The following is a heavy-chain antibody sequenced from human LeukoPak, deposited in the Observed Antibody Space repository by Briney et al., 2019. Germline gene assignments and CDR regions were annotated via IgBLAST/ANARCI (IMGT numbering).Heavy chain of an antibody. D-gene: IGHD3-22*01. CDR1: GFIFSRYW. Sequence: GGSLRPSCAASGFIFSRYWMYWVRQAPGKGLVWVSHINPDGTSTNYGDFVKGRFTISRDNAKNTLYLQMNSLRAEGTALYFCASLTHYNSRSFAFDIWGHGTMVTVSS. CDR2: INPDGTST. CDR3: ASLTHYNSRSFAFDI. V-gene: IGHV3-74*01. J-gene: IGHJ3*02.